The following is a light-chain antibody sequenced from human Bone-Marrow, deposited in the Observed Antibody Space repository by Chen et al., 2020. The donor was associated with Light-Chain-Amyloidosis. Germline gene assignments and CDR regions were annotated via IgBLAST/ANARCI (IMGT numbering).Light chain of an antibody. J-gene: IGLJ3*02. CDR2: EDD. Sequence: NFMLTQPHSVSESPGKTVIISCTRSSGSIATNYVQWYQQRPGSSPTTVIYEDDQRPSGVPDRFSGSIDRSSNSASLTISGLKTEDEADYNCQSYQGSSQGVFCGGTKLTVL. CDR1: SGSIATNY. CDR3: QSYQGSSQGV. V-gene: IGLV6-57*01.